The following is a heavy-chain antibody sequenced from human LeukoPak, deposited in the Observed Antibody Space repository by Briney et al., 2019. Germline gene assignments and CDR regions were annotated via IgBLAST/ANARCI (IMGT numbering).Heavy chain of an antibody. J-gene: IGHJ6*03. D-gene: IGHD3-16*01. CDR2: VNPKSGGT. CDR3: VRDDDTLAYGVRYYRNV. Sequence: GASVKVSCKVSGFLFTGQFIHWVRQAPGQGLEWMGWVNPKSGGTNSAPKFRGRVTMTVDTSITTIYMELRSLRSEDTAVYYCVRDDDTLAYGVRYYRNVWGTGTTVTVTS. V-gene: IGHV1-2*02. CDR1: GFLFTGQF.